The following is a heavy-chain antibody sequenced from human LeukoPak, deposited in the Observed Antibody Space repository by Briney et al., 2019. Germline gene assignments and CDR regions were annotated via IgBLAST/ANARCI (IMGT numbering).Heavy chain of an antibody. CDR1: GYTFTGYN. CDR2: INPNSGGT. D-gene: IGHD3-22*01. V-gene: IGHV1-2*02. Sequence: ASVKVSCKASGYTFTGYNMHWVRQAPGQGLEWMGWINPNSGGTNYAQKFQGRVTMTRDTSISTAYMELSRLRSDDTAVYYCAREADSSGYDGVDYWGQGTLVTVSS. J-gene: IGHJ4*02. CDR3: AREADSSGYDGVDY.